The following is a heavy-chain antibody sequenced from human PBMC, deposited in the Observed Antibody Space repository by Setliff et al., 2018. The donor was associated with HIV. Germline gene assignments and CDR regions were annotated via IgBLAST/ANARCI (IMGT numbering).Heavy chain of an antibody. J-gene: IGHJ2*01. V-gene: IGHV3-74*01. D-gene: IGHD2-8*02. CDR1: GFTLSRHW. CDR2: INSDGRTT. CDR3: AREDVLGHWYFDL. Sequence: LRLSCVVSGFTLSRHWMHWVRQAPGKGLVWASRINSDGRTTTYADSVKGRFTISRDNGKNTLYLQMNSLRAEDTAVYYCAREDVLGHWYFDLWGRGTLVTVSS.